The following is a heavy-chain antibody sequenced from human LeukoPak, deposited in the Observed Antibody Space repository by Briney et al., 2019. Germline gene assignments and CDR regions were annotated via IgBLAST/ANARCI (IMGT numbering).Heavy chain of an antibody. CDR3: ARLFRQQLVLGYYYYGMDV. CDR1: GYTFTSYD. CDR2: MNPNSGNT. D-gene: IGHD6-6*01. Sequence: ASVKVSCKASGYTFTSYDINWVRQATGQGLEWMGWMNPNSGNTGYAQKFQGRVTMTRNTSISTAYMELSSLRSEDTAVYYCARLFRQQLVLGYYYYGMDVWGQGTTVTVSS. V-gene: IGHV1-8*01. J-gene: IGHJ6*02.